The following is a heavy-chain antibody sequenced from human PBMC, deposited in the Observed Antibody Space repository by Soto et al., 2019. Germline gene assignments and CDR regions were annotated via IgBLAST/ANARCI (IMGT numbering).Heavy chain of an antibody. CDR2: IYWNGDK. D-gene: IGHD3-9*01. CDR3: AHRARYYDTLSGYYCPLNFDF. J-gene: IGHJ4*02. Sequence: QITLRESGPTLVKPTQTLTLTCTFSGFSLRTSGAGVGWIRQPPGKALEWLALIYWNGDKRYSPSLMNRLTITKDTSKNQVALTVTNLHHVDTPTYYCAHRARYYDTLSGYYCPLNFDFWGRGTLVTVSS. V-gene: IGHV2-5*01. CDR1: GFSLRTSGAG.